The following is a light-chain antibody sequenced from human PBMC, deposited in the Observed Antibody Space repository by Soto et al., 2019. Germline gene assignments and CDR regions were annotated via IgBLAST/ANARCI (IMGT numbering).Light chain of an antibody. J-gene: IGLJ2*01. CDR1: SSDVGGYNY. CDR3: SSYAGSTLVV. V-gene: IGLV2-8*01. CDR2: EVS. Sequence: QSVLTQPPSASGSPGQSVTISCTGTSSDVGGYNYVSWYQQHPGKAPKLMIYEVSKRPSGVPDRLSGSKSGNAASLTVSGLQAEDEADYYCSSYAGSTLVVFGGGTKLTVL.